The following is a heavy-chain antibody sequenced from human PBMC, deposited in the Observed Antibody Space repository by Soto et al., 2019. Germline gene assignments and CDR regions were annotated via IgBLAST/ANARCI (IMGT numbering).Heavy chain of an antibody. J-gene: IGHJ5*02. CDR3: AREASRNYYGSGSPQVSNWFDP. CDR1: GFSLSTSGAG. V-gene: IGHV2-5*02. Sequence: SGPTLVNPTQTLTLTCTFSGFSLSTSGAGVGWIRQPPGKALEWLALIYWDDDKRYSPSLKSRLTITKDTSKNQVVLTMTNMDPVDTATYYCAREASRNYYGSGSPQVSNWFDPWGQGTLVTVSS. D-gene: IGHD3-10*01. CDR2: IYWDDDK.